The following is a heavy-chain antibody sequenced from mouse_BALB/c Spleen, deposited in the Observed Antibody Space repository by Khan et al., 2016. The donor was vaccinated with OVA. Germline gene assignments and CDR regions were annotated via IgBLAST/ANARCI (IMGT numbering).Heavy chain of an antibody. CDR3: ARDGASYNYALDY. CDR2: ITSSGSS. D-gene: IGHD1-1*02. CDR1: GYSITSDYA. Sequence: EVQLQESGPGLVKPSQSLYLTCTVTGYSITSDYAWNWIRQFPGNKLEWMGYITSSGSSNYNPALKSRISITRDTSKNQFFLQLNSVTTEDTATXYCARDGASYNYALDYWGQGTSVTVSS. V-gene: IGHV3-2*02. J-gene: IGHJ4*01.